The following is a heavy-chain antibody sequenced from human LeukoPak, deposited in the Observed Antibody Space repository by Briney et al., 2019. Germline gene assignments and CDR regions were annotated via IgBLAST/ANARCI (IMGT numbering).Heavy chain of an antibody. V-gene: IGHV4-59*01. J-gene: IGHJ4*02. CDR1: GGSIRNYY. D-gene: IGHD3-22*01. CDR3: ARAIEELEAIHYYDSSGSSYYFDY. Sequence: SETLSLTCTVSGGSIRNYYWSWIRQPPGKGLEWIGYIYYSGSTNYNPSLKSRVTISVDTSKNQFSLKLSSVTAADTAVYYCARAIEELEAIHYYDSSGSSYYFDYWGQGTLVTVSS. CDR2: IYYSGST.